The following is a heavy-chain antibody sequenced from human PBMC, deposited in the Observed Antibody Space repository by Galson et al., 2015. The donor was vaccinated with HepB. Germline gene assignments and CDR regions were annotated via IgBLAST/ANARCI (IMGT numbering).Heavy chain of an antibody. CDR1: GYSFTNYW. V-gene: IGHV5-51*01. J-gene: IGHJ4*02. D-gene: IGHD6-13*01. CDR3: AKYSAIGISAGFIDY. CDR2: IYPGNSDT. Sequence: QSGAEVKKPGESLKISCKASGYSFTNYWIGWVRQMTGKGLEWMGIIYPGNSDTRYSPSFQGQVSISADKSIATAYLQWSSLKASDTAMYYCAKYSAIGISAGFIDYWGQGTLVTVSS.